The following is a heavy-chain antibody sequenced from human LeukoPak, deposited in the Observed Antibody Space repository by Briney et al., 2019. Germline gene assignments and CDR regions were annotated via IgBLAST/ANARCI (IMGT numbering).Heavy chain of an antibody. J-gene: IGHJ6*03. Sequence: SVKVSCKASGGTFSSYAIIWVRQAPGQGLEWMGGIIPIFGTANYAQKFQGRVTITADESTSTAYMELSSLRSEDTAVYYCARGSDPMLAPFYYYYMDVWGKGTTVTVSS. V-gene: IGHV1-69*13. CDR2: IIPIFGTA. D-gene: IGHD3-16*01. CDR1: GGTFSSYA. CDR3: ARGSDPMLAPFYYYYMDV.